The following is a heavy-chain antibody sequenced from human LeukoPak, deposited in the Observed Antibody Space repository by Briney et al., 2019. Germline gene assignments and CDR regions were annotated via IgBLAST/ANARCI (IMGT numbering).Heavy chain of an antibody. CDR2: ISGSGGST. Sequence: GGSLRLSCAASGFTFSSYAMSWLRQAPGKGLEWVSSISGSGGSTHYADSVKGRFTISRDNSKNTLYLQMNSLRAEDTAVYYCAKKTSGSYGWFDPWGQGTLVTVSS. CDR3: AKKTSGSYGWFDP. V-gene: IGHV3-23*01. D-gene: IGHD1-26*01. CDR1: GFTFSSYA. J-gene: IGHJ5*02.